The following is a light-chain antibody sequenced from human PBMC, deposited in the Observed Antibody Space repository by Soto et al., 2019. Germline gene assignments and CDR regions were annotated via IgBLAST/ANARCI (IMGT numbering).Light chain of an antibody. V-gene: IGKV4-1*01. J-gene: IGKJ1*01. CDR3: QQYGSSPPVK. CDR1: QTILYSSNNKNY. Sequence: DIVMTQSPDSLAVSLGERATINCRSRQTILYSSNNKNYLAWYQQKPGQAPRLLIYGAYTRATGIPVRFSGSGSGTDFTLTISRLEPEDFAVYYCQQYGSSPPVKFGQGTKVDIK. CDR2: GAY.